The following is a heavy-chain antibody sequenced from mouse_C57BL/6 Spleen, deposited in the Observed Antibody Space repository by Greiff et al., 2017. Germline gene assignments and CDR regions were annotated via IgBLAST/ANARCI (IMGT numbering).Heavy chain of an antibody. CDR3: AKKGDYSNYDAMDY. CDR1: GFSLTSYG. D-gene: IGHD2-5*01. V-gene: IGHV2-5*01. CDR2: IWRGGST. Sequence: VKLKQSGPGLVQPSQSLSITCTVSGFSLTSYGVHWVRQSPGKGLEWLGVIWRGGSTDYNAAFMSRLSITKDNSKSQVFFKMNSLQADDTAIYYCAKKGDYSNYDAMDYWGQGTSVTVSS. J-gene: IGHJ4*01.